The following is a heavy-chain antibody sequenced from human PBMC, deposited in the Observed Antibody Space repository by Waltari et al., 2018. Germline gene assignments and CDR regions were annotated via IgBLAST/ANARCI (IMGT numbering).Heavy chain of an antibody. J-gene: IGHJ4*02. CDR3: AKDRGWFRFDY. CDR1: GFAFSDSW. Sequence: EVQLAESGGGVVQPGGSLRLSCAASGFAFSDSWLSWVRQAPGKGLEWVAQIREDGSRKYYVGSVRDRFTISRDNAKNSLYLEMNSLRDEDTAVYYCAKDRGWFRFDYWGQGTLVTVSP. V-gene: IGHV3-7*01. CDR2: IREDGSRK. D-gene: IGHD3-10*01.